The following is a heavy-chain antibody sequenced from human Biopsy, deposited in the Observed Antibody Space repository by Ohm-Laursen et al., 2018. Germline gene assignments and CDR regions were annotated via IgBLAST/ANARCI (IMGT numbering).Heavy chain of an antibody. CDR1: GASLSSHY. CDR3: AKGITVYGVVLPYYFDD. J-gene: IGHJ4*02. V-gene: IGHV4-59*11. CDR2: FYGSGNT. Sequence: SETLSLTCTVSGASLSSHYWSWIRQPPGKGLEWLGYFYGSGNTYYNPSPKSRVTISVDPSKNQFSLKLNAVTAADTAVYYCAKGITVYGVVLPYYFDDWGQGALVTVSS. D-gene: IGHD3-3*01.